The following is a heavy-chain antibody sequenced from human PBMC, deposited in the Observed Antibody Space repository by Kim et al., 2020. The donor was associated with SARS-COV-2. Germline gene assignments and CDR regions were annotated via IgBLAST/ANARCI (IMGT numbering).Heavy chain of an antibody. J-gene: IGHJ6*02. CDR1: GGPFSGYH. Sequence: SETLSLTCAVYGGPFSGYHWSWVRQPPGKGLEWIGEINHSGSVIHNPSLKSRVSMSIDTSKNQFSLRLTSVTAADTAFYFCARGRAGVVPSPILGLGPHYDYFILDVWGHGTMVTVSS. V-gene: IGHV4-34*01. D-gene: IGHD2-2*02. CDR2: INHSGSV. CDR3: ARGRAGVVPSPILGLGPHYDYFILDV.